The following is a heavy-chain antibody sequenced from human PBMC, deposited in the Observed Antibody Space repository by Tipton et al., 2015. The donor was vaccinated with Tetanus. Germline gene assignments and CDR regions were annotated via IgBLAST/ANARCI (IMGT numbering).Heavy chain of an antibody. J-gene: IGHJ4*02. D-gene: IGHD6-6*01. Sequence: SLRLSCAASGFTVSSNYMSWVRQAPGKGLEWVSVIYSGGSTYYADSVKGRFTISRDNSKNTLYLQMNSLRAEATAVYYCASWTSSIAARPSDYWGQGTLVTVSS. CDR3: ASWTSSIAARPSDY. V-gene: IGHV3-53*01. CDR1: GFTVSSNY. CDR2: IYSGGST.